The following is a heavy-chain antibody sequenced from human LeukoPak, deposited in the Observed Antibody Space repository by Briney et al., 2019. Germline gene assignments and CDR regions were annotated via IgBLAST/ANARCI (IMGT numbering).Heavy chain of an antibody. J-gene: IGHJ3*02. CDR3: ARAHYIYYGSYAFDI. Sequence: SETLSLTCTVSGGSISSSSYYWGWIRQPPGKGLEWIGSIYYSGSTYYNPSLKSRVTISVDTSKNQFSLKLSSVTAADTAVYYCARAHYIYYGSYAFDIWGQGTMVTVSS. D-gene: IGHD4-17*01. V-gene: IGHV4-39*07. CDR1: GGSISSSSYY. CDR2: IYYSGST.